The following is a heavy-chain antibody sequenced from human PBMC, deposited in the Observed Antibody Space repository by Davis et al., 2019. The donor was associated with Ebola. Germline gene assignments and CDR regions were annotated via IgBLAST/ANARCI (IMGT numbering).Heavy chain of an antibody. CDR3: ASSSIAARQGY. D-gene: IGHD6-6*01. J-gene: IGHJ4*02. CDR2: ISSRSRYI. V-gene: IGHV3-21*01. Sequence: PVGSLRLSCSASGFTFSSFSMNWVRQALGHVPAWITSISSRSRYIYYADSVKGRFTISRDNAKNSLYLQMNSLGAEDTAVYYCASSSIAARQGYWVQGTLVTVSS. CDR1: GFTFSSFS.